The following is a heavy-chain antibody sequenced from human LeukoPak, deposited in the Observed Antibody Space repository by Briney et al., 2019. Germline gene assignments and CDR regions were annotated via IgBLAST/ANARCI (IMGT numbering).Heavy chain of an antibody. CDR2: IYYSGST. CDR1: GGSVSSGSYY. D-gene: IGHD1-26*01. J-gene: IGHJ4*02. CDR3: ASIPPPPYSGSYYVDY. V-gene: IGHV4-61*01. Sequence: SETLSLTCTVSGGSVSSGSYYWCWLRQPPGKGLEWIGYIYYSGSTNYNPSLKSRVTISVDTSKNQFSLKLSSVTAADTAVYYCASIPPPPYSGSYYVDYWGQGTLVTVSS.